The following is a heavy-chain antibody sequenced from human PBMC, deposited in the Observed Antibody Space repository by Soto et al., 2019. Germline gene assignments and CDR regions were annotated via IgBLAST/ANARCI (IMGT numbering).Heavy chain of an antibody. V-gene: IGHV1-2*04. CDR3: ARDSGYSSSAPDAFDI. CDR1: RSTFTDYY. J-gene: IGHJ3*02. D-gene: IGHD6-6*01. Sequence: ASMRVACNASRSTFTDYYIHWVRQAPVQGLECMAWINSNTGCTDYARKFQGWVTMTRDTSISTAYMELSRLRSDDTAVYYCARDSGYSSSAPDAFDIWGQGTMVTVSS. CDR2: INSNTGCT.